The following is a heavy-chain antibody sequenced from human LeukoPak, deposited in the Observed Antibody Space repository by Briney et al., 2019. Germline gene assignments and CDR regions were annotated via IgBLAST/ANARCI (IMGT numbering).Heavy chain of an antibody. D-gene: IGHD6-13*01. Sequence: PGGCLRLSCAASGFTLSSYGMHWVRQAPGKGLEWGADISYEGSNKYYTDSVKGRFTISRDNSKNTLYRQMNSERAEDAAVYYCAKALRIVAAGMGEYYYCYGMDVWGEGTTVTVSS. CDR2: ISYEGSNK. J-gene: IGHJ6*04. CDR3: AKALRIVAAGMGEYYYCYGMDV. CDR1: GFTLSSYG. V-gene: IGHV3-30*18.